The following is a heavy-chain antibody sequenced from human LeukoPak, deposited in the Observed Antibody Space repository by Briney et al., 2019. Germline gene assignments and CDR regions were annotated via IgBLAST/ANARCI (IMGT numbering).Heavy chain of an antibody. CDR3: ARLGLGGGWYEGYFDY. CDR2: ISSSSSTI. V-gene: IGHV3-48*01. J-gene: IGHJ4*02. CDR1: GFTFSSYS. D-gene: IGHD6-19*01. Sequence: PGGSLRLSCAASGFTFSSYSMNWVRQAPGKGLEWVSYISSSSSTIFYADSVKGRFTISRDNAKNSLYLQMNSLRAEDTAVYYCARLGLGGGWYEGYFDYWGQGTLVTVSS.